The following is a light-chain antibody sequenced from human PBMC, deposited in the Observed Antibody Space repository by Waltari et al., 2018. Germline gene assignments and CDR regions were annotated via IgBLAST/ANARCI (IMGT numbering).Light chain of an antibody. CDR3: QQYYTTPYT. V-gene: IGKV4-1*01. CDR1: QSVLYSYNNKNN. CDR2: WAS. Sequence: DIVMTQSPDSLAVSLGERATINCKSSQSVLYSYNNKNNLGWYQQKPGQPPKLLIYWASTRESGVPDRFSGSGSGTDFTLTISSLQAEDVAVYYCQQYYTTPYTFGQGTKLEIK. J-gene: IGKJ2*01.